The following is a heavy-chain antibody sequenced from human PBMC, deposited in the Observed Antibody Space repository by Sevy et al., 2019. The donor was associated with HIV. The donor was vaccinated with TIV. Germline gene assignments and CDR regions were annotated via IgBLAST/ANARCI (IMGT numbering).Heavy chain of an antibody. Sequence: SQTLSLTCSVSGGSFSNHHWNWIRQPPGKGLEWIGYAYYSGSTNYNPSLKSRVTISVDTSKNQFSLKLYSVTAADTAVYYCARADYGDYVGWFDPWGQGTLVTVSS. CDR2: AYYSGST. V-gene: IGHV4-59*11. CDR3: ARADYGDYVGWFDP. J-gene: IGHJ5*02. D-gene: IGHD4-17*01. CDR1: GGSFSNHH.